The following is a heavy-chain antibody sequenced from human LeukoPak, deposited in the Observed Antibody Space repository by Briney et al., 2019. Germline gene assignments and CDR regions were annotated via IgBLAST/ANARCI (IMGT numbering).Heavy chain of an antibody. V-gene: IGHV3-30*03. CDR3: ARDGYSSGWYGLYFDY. CDR1: RFSFSLYN. Sequence: GGSLRLSCAASRFSFSLYNMNWVRQAPGKGLEWVAVISYDGSNKYYADSVKGRFTISRDNSKNTLYLQMNSLRAEDTAVYYCARDGYSSGWYGLYFDYWGQGTLVTVSS. D-gene: IGHD6-19*01. J-gene: IGHJ4*02. CDR2: ISYDGSNK.